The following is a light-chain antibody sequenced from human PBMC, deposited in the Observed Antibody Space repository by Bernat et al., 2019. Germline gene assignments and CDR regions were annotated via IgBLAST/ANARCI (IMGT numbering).Light chain of an antibody. J-gene: IGKJ2*01. V-gene: IGKV3-20*01. CDR2: GAS. CDR1: QSIIGSY. Sequence: EIVLTQSPGTLSLSPGERATLSCRASQSIIGSYLAWYQQKPGQAPRLLIYGASSRATGIPDRFSGSGSGTDFTLTISRLEPEDFAVYYCQQYDNTPPAYTFGQGTTLEIK. CDR3: QQYDNTPPAYT.